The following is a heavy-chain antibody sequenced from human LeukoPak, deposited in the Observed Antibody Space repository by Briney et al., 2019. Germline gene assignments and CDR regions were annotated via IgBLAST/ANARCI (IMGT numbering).Heavy chain of an antibody. CDR2: IYYSGST. Sequence: SETLSLTCTVSGGSISSSSYYWGWIRQPPGKGLEWIGSIYYSGSTYYNPSLKSRVTISVDTSKNQFSLKLSSVTAADTAVYYCARADYDFWSGYFSPPDVRGKGTTVTVSS. V-gene: IGHV4-39*01. CDR3: ARADYDFWSGYFSPPDV. D-gene: IGHD3-3*01. CDR1: GGSISSSSYY. J-gene: IGHJ6*04.